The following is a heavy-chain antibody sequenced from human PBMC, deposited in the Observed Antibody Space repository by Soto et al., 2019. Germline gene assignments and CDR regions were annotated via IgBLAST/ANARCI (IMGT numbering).Heavy chain of an antibody. Sequence: VPWAAAGCTFKDYGIRWVRQAQGKGLEWVAVIWNDGNGYYYANSVKGRFTISRDNSKNTLYLQMSSLRVEDTAVYYCARRQISPPTRGAASARGGMDVWGQGTTVIV. CDR3: ARRQISPPTRGAASARGGMDV. V-gene: IGHV3-33*01. CDR2: IWNDGNGY. J-gene: IGHJ6*02. CDR1: GCTFKDYG. D-gene: IGHD6-13*01.